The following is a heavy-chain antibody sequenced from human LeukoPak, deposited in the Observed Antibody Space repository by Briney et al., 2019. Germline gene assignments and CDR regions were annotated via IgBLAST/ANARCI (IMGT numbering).Heavy chain of an antibody. CDR1: GFTFSNYA. J-gene: IGHJ6*03. CDR2: IGATGNT. Sequence: GGSLRLSCATSGFTFSNYAMTWFRQAPGKGLEWVSSIGATGNTYYTDSVKGRFTISRDNAKNTLYLQMNSLTADDTAVYSCAKVTTVTSSSYYMDVWGRGTTVTVSS. CDR3: AKVTTVTSSSYYMDV. V-gene: IGHV3-23*01. D-gene: IGHD4-17*01.